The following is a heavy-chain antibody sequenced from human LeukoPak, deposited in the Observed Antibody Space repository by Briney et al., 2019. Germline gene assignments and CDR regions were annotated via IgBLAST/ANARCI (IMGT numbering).Heavy chain of an antibody. CDR3: AKEEAYISAPRGYYYYYMDV. CDR1: GFTFSSYA. Sequence: PGRSLRLSCTAPGFTFSSYAMNWVRQAPGKGLEWVSAISGSGGSTYYADSVKGRFTISRDNSKNTLYLQMNSLRAEDTAVYYCAKEEAYISAPRGYYYYYMDVWGKGTTVTVSS. J-gene: IGHJ6*03. CDR2: ISGSGGST. V-gene: IGHV3-23*01. D-gene: IGHD6-6*01.